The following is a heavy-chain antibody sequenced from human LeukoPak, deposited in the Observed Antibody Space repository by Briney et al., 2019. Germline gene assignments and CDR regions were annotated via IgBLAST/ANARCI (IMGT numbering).Heavy chain of an antibody. Sequence: SETLSLTCFVSGGSIGTNYWSWIRQPPGKGLEWIGYIFYGGRTTYNPSLRSRVTMSIDTSKNQYSLKLSSLTAADTAVYYCASPNPYYYGMDVWGQGTTVTVSS. V-gene: IGHV4-59*01. J-gene: IGHJ6*02. CDR1: GGSIGTNY. CDR3: ASPNPYYYGMDV. CDR2: IFYGGRT.